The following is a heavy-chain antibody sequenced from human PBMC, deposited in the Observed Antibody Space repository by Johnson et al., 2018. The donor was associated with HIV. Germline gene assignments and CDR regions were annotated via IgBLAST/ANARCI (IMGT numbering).Heavy chain of an antibody. D-gene: IGHD5-24*01. CDR1: GFTFSTYD. V-gene: IGHV3-13*01. Sequence: VQLVESGGGLVQPGGSLRLSCAASGFTFSTYDMHWVRQATGKGLEWVSAIGTAGDTSYPGSVTGRFTISRENAKNSLYLQMNSLRAGDTAVYYCAKVVGWGNGYNHDAFDMCGQGTMVTVSS. CDR2: IGTAGDT. J-gene: IGHJ3*02. CDR3: AKVVGWGNGYNHDAFDM.